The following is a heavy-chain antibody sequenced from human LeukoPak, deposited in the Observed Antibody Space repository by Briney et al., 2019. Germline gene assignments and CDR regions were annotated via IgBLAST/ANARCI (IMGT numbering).Heavy chain of an antibody. J-gene: IGHJ3*02. D-gene: IGHD3-22*01. CDR2: IYYSGST. CDR1: GGSITSTNY. Sequence: SGTLSLTCGVSGGSITSTNYWTWVRQPPGKGLEWIGYIYYSGSTYYNPSLKSRVTISVDTSKNQFSLKLSSVTAADTAVYYCARDSPYYYDSSGYAFDIWGQGTMVTVSS. CDR3: ARDSPYYYDSSGYAFDI. V-gene: IGHV4-4*02.